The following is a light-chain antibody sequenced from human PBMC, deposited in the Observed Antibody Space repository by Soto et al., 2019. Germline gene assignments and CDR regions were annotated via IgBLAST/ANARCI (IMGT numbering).Light chain of an antibody. CDR1: QSVYSN. CDR2: GAS. Sequence: EIVMTQSPATLSVSPGERATLSCRASQSVYSNLAWYQQKPGQAPRLLIYGASTRATGIPARFSGSGSGTEVTLTISSLQSEDFAVYYCHQYNVWPPWTFGQGTKVEIK. CDR3: HQYNVWPPWT. V-gene: IGKV3-15*01. J-gene: IGKJ1*01.